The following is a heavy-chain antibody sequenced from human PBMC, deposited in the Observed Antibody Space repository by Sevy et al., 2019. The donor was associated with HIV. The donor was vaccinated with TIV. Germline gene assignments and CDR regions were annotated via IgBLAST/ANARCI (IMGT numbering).Heavy chain of an antibody. J-gene: IGHJ6*02. CDR2: IYPGDSDT. Sequence: GESLKISCKGSGYTFSNYWIGWVRQMPGKGLGWMGIIYPGDSDTRYSPSFQGQVTISSDKSISTAYLQWSSLKASDTAMYYCARRGYYDSSGYYTYGMDVWGQGTTVTVSS. V-gene: IGHV5-51*01. CDR1: GYTFSNYW. CDR3: ARRGYYDSSGYYTYGMDV. D-gene: IGHD3-22*01.